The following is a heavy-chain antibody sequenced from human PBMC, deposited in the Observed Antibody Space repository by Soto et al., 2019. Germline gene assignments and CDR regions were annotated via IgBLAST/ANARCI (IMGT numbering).Heavy chain of an antibody. Sequence: QAQLVESGGGLVKPGGSLRVSCAASGFTFSDYYMSWIRQASGKGLERISYISGNSRFTNYADSVKGRFTISRDNAKNSVYLEMNSLRADDTAVYYCARDRGGRSPEEAFDIWGLGTMVTVSS. CDR3: ARDRGGRSPEEAFDI. CDR1: GFTFSDYY. CDR2: ISGNSRFT. V-gene: IGHV3-11*06. D-gene: IGHD2-15*01. J-gene: IGHJ3*02.